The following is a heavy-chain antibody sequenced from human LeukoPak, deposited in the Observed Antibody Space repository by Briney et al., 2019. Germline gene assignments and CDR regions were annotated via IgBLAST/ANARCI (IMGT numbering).Heavy chain of an antibody. CDR3: AKAYYDSSGYSYYFDY. Sequence: PGGSLRLSCAASGFPLSAYSMNWVRQAPGKGLEWVSSISGSSSYLYYADSVKGRFTISRDNAKNSLYLHMNSLRAEDTAVYYCAKAYYDSSGYSYYFDYWGQGTLVTVSS. J-gene: IGHJ4*02. V-gene: IGHV3-21*01. D-gene: IGHD3-22*01. CDR1: GFPLSAYS. CDR2: ISGSSSYL.